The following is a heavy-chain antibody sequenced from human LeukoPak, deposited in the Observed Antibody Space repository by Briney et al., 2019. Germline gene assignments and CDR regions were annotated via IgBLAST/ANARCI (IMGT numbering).Heavy chain of an antibody. D-gene: IGHD6-13*01. Sequence: GGSLRLSCAASGFTFSDYWVHWVRQAPGKGLVWVSRVNRDGSSTSYADSVKGRFTVSRDNAKNTLSLQMNSLRAEDTAVYYCARDRSISAAGDTYWGQGTLVTVSS. V-gene: IGHV3-74*01. CDR3: ARDRSISAAGDTY. CDR1: GFTFSDYW. J-gene: IGHJ4*02. CDR2: VNRDGSST.